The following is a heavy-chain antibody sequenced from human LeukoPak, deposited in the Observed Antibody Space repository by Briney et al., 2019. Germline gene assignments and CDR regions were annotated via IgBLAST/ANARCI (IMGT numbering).Heavy chain of an antibody. V-gene: IGHV1-2*02. CDR1: GYTFTGYY. Sequence: ALVKVSCKASGYTFTGYYMHWVRQAPGQRLEWMGWINPNSGDTNYAQKFQGRVTMTRDTSISTAYMELSRLRSDDTAVYYCARDGDIVVVPEANWFDPWGQGTLVTVSS. J-gene: IGHJ5*02. D-gene: IGHD2-2*01. CDR2: INPNSGDT. CDR3: ARDGDIVVVPEANWFDP.